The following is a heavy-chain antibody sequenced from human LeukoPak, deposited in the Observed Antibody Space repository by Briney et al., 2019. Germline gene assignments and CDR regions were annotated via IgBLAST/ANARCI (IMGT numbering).Heavy chain of an antibody. D-gene: IGHD4-23*01. J-gene: IGHJ4*02. Sequence: GGSLRLSCAASGFTFSSYGMHWVRQAPGKGLEWVAVIWYDGSNKYYADSVKGRFTISRDSSKNTLYLQMNSLRAEDTAVYYCARTSTVVTPDGPIDYWGQGTLVTVSS. CDR2: IWYDGSNK. V-gene: IGHV3-33*01. CDR3: ARTSTVVTPDGPIDY. CDR1: GFTFSSYG.